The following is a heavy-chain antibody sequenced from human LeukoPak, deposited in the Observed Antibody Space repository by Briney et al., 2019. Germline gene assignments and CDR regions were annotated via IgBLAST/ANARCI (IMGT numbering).Heavy chain of an antibody. D-gene: IGHD1-26*01. V-gene: IGHV3-23*01. CDR1: GFTFSSFA. Sequence: PGGSLRLSCAASGFTFSSFAMSWVHQAPGKGLEWVSAISGSGGSTYYADSVKGRFTISRDNSKNTLYLQMNSLRAEDTAVYYCAKAQTQWELRLLVHSPDFDYWGQGTLVTVSS. J-gene: IGHJ4*02. CDR2: ISGSGGST. CDR3: AKAQTQWELRLLVHSPDFDY.